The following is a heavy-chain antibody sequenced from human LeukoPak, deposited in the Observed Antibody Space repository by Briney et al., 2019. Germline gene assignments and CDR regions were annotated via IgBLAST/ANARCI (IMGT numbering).Heavy chain of an antibody. Sequence: SQTLSLTCTVSGGSISSGGYYWSWIRQPPGKGLEWIGEINRSGSTNYNPSLKSRVTISVDTSKNQFSLKLSSVTAADTAVYYCARVGYYDRSGVTPRGWGQGTLVTVSS. J-gene: IGHJ4*02. D-gene: IGHD3-22*01. CDR2: INRSGST. CDR3: ARVGYYDRSGVTPRG. CDR1: GGSISSGGYY. V-gene: IGHV4-30-2*01.